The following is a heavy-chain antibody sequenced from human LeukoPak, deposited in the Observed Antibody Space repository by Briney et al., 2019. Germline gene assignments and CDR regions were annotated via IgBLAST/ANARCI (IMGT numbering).Heavy chain of an antibody. CDR3: ARGNDFWSGYGV. CDR1: GGTFSSYA. V-gene: IGHV1-2*02. Sequence: ASVKVSCKASGGTFSSYAISWVRQAPGQGLEWMGWINPNSGGTNYAQKFQGRVTMTRDTSISTAYMELSRLRSDDTAVYYCARGNDFWSGYGVWGQGTLVTVSS. CDR2: INPNSGGT. J-gene: IGHJ4*02. D-gene: IGHD3-3*01.